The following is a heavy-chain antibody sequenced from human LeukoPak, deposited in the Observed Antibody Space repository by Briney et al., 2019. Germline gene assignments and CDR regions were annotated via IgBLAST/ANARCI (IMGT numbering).Heavy chain of an antibody. V-gene: IGHV4-39*07. CDR1: GGSISSSSYY. J-gene: IGHJ5*02. D-gene: IGHD1-7*01. CDR2: IYYSGST. Sequence: SETLSLTCTVSGGSISSSSYYWGWIRQPPGKGLEWIGSIYYSGSTYYNPSLKSRVTISVDTSKNQFSLKLSSVAAADTAVYYCARDWGNWNYGTGGYTWFDPWGQGTLVTVSS. CDR3: ARDWGNWNYGTGGYTWFDP.